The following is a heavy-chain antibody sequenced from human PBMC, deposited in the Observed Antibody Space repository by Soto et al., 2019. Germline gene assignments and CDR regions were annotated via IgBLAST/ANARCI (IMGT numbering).Heavy chain of an antibody. D-gene: IGHD3-22*01. V-gene: IGHV4-38-2*02. CDR1: GYLISSGYY. CDR2: IDYSGRT. CDR3: ARDSSSGYDSYYFDY. Sequence: SETLSLTCSVSGYLISSGYYWGWIRQTPGKGLEWLGSIDYSGRTYYNLSLKSRVSTSVDLSKNQFSLNLRSVTAADTAVYFCARDSSSGYDSYYFDYWGQGTLVTVSS. J-gene: IGHJ4*02.